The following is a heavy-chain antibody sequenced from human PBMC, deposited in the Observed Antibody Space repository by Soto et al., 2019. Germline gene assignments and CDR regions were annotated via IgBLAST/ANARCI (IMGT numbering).Heavy chain of an antibody. Sequence: SETLYITSTVSGGSMSSYYWTWIRKPPGKGLEWVGYVYYSGTTYYNPSLQSRVTISVDTSKNQFSLKVKSVTAADTAIYYCARAGSTWRYFFDYWGQGSLVTVSS. CDR1: GGSMSSYY. J-gene: IGHJ4*02. CDR3: ARAGSTWRYFFDY. CDR2: VYYSGTT. D-gene: IGHD6-13*01. V-gene: IGHV4-59*01.